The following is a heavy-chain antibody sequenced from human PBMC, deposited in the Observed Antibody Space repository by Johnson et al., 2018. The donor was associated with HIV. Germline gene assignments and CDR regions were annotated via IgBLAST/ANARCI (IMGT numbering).Heavy chain of an antibody. CDR3: ARAAIGVLPAGAFDI. V-gene: IGHV3-30*04. Sequence: QVQLVESGGGVVQPGRSLRLSCAASGFSFSTYTMHWVRQAPGKGLEWVALISYDGSNKFYKDSVTGRFTISRDKTQKTLYLQRNSLRADDTAVYYCARAAIGVLPAGAFDIWGRGTMVTVSS. CDR1: GFSFSTYT. D-gene: IGHD2-2*01. J-gene: IGHJ3*02. CDR2: ISYDGSNK.